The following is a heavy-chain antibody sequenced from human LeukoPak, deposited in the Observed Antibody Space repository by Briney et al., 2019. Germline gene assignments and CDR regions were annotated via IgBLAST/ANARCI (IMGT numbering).Heavy chain of an antibody. CDR1: GGSIRSGDHH. J-gene: IGHJ6*03. CDR2: LDESGRP. CDR3: ARDLGGYPFFMDV. V-gene: IGHV4-39*07. Sequence: SETLSLTCSVSGGSIRSGDHHWAWVRQPPGKGLEFIGSLDESGRPYYNRPLKSRVSISGDPSGKQFSLNLTSVTAADTAVYFCARDLGGYPFFMDVWGRGTTVIVSS. D-gene: IGHD2-15*01.